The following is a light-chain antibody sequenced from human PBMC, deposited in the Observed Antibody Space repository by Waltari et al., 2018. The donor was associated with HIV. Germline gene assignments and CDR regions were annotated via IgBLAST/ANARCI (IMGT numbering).Light chain of an antibody. V-gene: IGLV5-45*03. CDR2: YKSESDK. CDR3: MIWYGNIWV. CDR1: SGVNVQSYR. Sequence: QAVLTQPFSLSASPGASASLSCTLRSGVNVQSYRIYWYQQRPGSPPRYRLRYKSESDKELGSGIPSRFSGSTDVPANAGNLVISGLQSEDEADYYCMIWYGNIWVFGGGTKLTV. J-gene: IGLJ3*02.